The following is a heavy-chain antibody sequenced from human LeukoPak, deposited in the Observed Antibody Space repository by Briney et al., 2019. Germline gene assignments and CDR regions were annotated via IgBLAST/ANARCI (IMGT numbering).Heavy chain of an antibody. CDR3: AREWFGEHDAFDI. CDR1: GGSISSSSYY. CDR2: IYYSGST. J-gene: IGHJ3*02. D-gene: IGHD3-10*01. Sequence: SETLSLTCTVSGGSISSSSYYWGWIRQPPGKGLEWIGSIYYSGSTYYNPSLKSRVTISVDTSKNQFSLKLSSVTAADTAVYYCAREWFGEHDAFDIWGQGTMVTVSS. V-gene: IGHV4-39*07.